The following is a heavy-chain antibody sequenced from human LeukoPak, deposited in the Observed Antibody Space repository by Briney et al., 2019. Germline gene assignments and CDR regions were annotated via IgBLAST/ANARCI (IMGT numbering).Heavy chain of an antibody. V-gene: IGHV1-18*01. J-gene: IGHJ4*02. CDR2: ISTYNGNT. CDR3: ARDKNWDPEY. D-gene: IGHD7-27*01. CDR1: GYTFTSYG. Sequence: ASVKVSCKTSGYTFTSYGISWMRQAPGQGLEWMGWISTYNGNTNYAQNLQGRVTMTTDTSTSTAYMELRSLKSDDTAVYYCARDKNWDPEYWGQGTLVTVSS.